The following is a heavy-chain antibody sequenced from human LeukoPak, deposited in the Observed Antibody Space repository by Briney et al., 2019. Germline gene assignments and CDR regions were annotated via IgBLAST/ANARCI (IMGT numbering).Heavy chain of an antibody. CDR2: VYYSGST. CDR1: GGSVSSGIYY. V-gene: IGHV4-61*01. J-gene: IGHJ4*02. CDR3: ASGGPYSGYIY. D-gene: IGHD5-12*01. Sequence: SETLSLTCTVSGGSVSSGIYYWSWIRPPPGKRLVWIGYVYYSGSTNYNPSLTSRVAISVDTSKNQFSLKVSSVTAADTAVYYCASGGPYSGYIYWGQGTLVTVSS.